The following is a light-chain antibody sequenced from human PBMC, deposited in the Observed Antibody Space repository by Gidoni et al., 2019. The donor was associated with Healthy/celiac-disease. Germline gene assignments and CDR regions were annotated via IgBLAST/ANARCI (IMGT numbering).Light chain of an antibody. CDR3: QQANSLPYT. Sequence: DIQMTQSPSSVSASVGDRVTITCRASQGISRWLAWYQQKPGKAPKLLISAASSLQSGVPSRFSGSGSGTDFTLTISRLQPEDFATYYCQQANSLPYTFGQGTKLEIK. J-gene: IGKJ2*01. CDR2: AAS. CDR1: QGISRW. V-gene: IGKV1-12*02.